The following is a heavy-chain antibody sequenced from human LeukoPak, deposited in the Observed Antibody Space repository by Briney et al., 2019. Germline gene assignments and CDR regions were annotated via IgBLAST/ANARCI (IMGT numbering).Heavy chain of an antibody. J-gene: IGHJ4*02. V-gene: IGHV3-21*01. CDR1: GFSFNRYS. Sequence: GGSLRLSCVTSGFSFNRYSMNWVRQAPGKGLEWVSFISSSGTFIYYEDSVKGRFIITRDNAKKSLFLQLSGLRPEDTGVYYCARDQGSYTDYEVDYWGQGTLVTVSS. CDR2: ISSSGTFI. D-gene: IGHD5-12*01. CDR3: ARDQGSYTDYEVDY.